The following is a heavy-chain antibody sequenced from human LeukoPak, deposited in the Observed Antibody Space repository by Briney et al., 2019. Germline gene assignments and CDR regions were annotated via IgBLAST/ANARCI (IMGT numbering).Heavy chain of an antibody. J-gene: IGHJ5*02. CDR2: IDYSGST. D-gene: IGHD3-3*01. CDR3: ARRGYYGHCFLR. CDR1: GGSISSYY. V-gene: IGHV4-59*08. Sequence: SETLSLTCAVSGGSISSYYWSWIRQPPGKGLEWIGYIDYSGSTNYNPSLKSRVTISVDTSKNHFSLKLSSVTAADTAVYYCARRGYYGHCFLRCGQGTLVTVSS.